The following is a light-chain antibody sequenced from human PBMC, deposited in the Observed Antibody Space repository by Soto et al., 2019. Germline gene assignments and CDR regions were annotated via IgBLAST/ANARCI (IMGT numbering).Light chain of an antibody. Sequence: IVLTQYPATLSLSPGERATLSCRASQSVSSYLAWYQQKPGQAPRLLIYDASNRATGIPARFSGSGSGTGFTLAICSLEPEDFAVYYCQQRSNWPPTFGEGTKVDIK. V-gene: IGKV3-11*01. J-gene: IGKJ1*01. CDR2: DAS. CDR3: QQRSNWPPT. CDR1: QSVSSY.